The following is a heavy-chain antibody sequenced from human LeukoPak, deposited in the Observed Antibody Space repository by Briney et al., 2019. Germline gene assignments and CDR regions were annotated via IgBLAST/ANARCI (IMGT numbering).Heavy chain of an antibody. D-gene: IGHD2-15*01. CDR2: INPNSGGT. Sequence: GASVKVSCKASGYTFTGYYMHWVRQAPGQGLEWMGWINPNSGGTNYAQKFQGRVTMTRDTSISTAYMELSRLRSDDTAVYYCARTLNRYCSGGSCYSPFDYWGQGTLVTVSS. J-gene: IGHJ4*02. V-gene: IGHV1-2*02. CDR1: GYTFTGYY. CDR3: ARTLNRYCSGGSCYSPFDY.